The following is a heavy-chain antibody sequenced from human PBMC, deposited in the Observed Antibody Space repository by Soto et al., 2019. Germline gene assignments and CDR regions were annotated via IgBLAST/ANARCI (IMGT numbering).Heavy chain of an antibody. CDR3: ARGVENIVVVLDVFGYYGMDV. D-gene: IGHD2-2*01. V-gene: IGHV1-3*01. CDR2: INAGNGNT. J-gene: IGHJ6*02. CDR1: GYTFTRYT. Sequence: ASAKVSCKASGYTFTRYTMNWVRQAPGQRLEWMGWINAGNGNTKYSQKLQGRVTFTGDTSASTAHMELSSLRSEDTAVYFCARGVENIVVVLDVFGYYGMDVWGQGTTVTVSS.